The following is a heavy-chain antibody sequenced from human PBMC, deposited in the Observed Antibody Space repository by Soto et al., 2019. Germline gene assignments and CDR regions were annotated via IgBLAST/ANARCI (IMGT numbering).Heavy chain of an antibody. Sequence: EPLSLSWDDDGGRLRNYYWTWVRQPPGKGLEWIGEVNHSGEATYNPSLKSRITISLDTSNNQFYLKMTSVTAADTAMYFCTRAERFTRSLFDPWGQGTQVTVPS. D-gene: IGHD3-10*01. CDR2: VNHSGEA. CDR3: TRAERFTRSLFDP. V-gene: IGHV4-34*01. CDR1: GGRLRNYY. J-gene: IGHJ5*02.